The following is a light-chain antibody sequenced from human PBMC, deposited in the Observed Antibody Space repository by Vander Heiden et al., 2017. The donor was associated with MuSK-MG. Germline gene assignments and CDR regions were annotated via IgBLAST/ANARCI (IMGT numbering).Light chain of an antibody. CDR2: AAS. J-gene: IGKJ1*01. CDR1: QSISSY. Sequence: DIQMTQSPSSLSASVGDRVTITCRASQSISSYLNWYQQKPGKAPKLLIYAASSLQSGVPSRFSGSGSGTDFTLTISRLQPEDFTTYYCQRCDSTPRTFGPGTKVEIK. CDR3: QRCDSTPRT. V-gene: IGKV1-39*01.